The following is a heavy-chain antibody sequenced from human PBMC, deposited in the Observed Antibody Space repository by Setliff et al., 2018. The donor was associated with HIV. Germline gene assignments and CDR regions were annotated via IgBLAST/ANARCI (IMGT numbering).Heavy chain of an antibody. CDR3: ARQDGTTVLSKDFDY. D-gene: IGHD4-17*01. Sequence: GASVKVSCKASGYTFTSYGVSWVRQAPGHGLEWMGWISGYSGNTNYAQKLQGRVTMTTDTSTSTAYMELSSLRPDDTAVYYCARQDGTTVLSKDFDYWGQGTLVTVTS. J-gene: IGHJ4*02. CDR1: GYTFTSYG. CDR2: ISGYSGNT. V-gene: IGHV1-18*01.